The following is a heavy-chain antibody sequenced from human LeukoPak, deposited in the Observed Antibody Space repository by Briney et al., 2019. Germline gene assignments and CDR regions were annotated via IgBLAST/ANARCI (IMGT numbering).Heavy chain of an antibody. CDR3: ARVKGAHAFDI. CDR1: GGSISSYY. Sequence: PSETLSLTCTVSGGSISSYYWSWIRQPPGKGLEWIGYIYYSGSTNYNPSLKSRVTISVDTSKNQFSLKLSSVTAADTAVYYCARVKGAHAFDIWGQGTMVTVSS. J-gene: IGHJ3*02. V-gene: IGHV4-59*01. CDR2: IYYSGST. D-gene: IGHD3-16*01.